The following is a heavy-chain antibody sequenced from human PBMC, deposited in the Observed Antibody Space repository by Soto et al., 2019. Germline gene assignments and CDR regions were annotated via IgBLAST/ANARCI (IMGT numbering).Heavy chain of an antibody. V-gene: IGHV4-59*01. J-gene: IGHJ6*02. CDR2: IYYSGNT. CDR1: GGSISSYY. D-gene: IGHD3-3*01. Sequence: SETLSLTCTVSGGSISSYYWSWIRQPPGNGPEWIGYIYYSGNTDYNPPNQKRVTISLDTSKNQFSLKLSSVTAADTAXYXXARNGAFGVYYYGMDVWRQGTTVTVS. CDR3: ARNGAFGVYYYGMDV.